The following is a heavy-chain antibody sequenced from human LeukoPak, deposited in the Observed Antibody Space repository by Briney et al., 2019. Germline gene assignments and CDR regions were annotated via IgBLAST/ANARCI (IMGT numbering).Heavy chain of an antibody. V-gene: IGHV1-24*01. CDR3: VTVALADFDY. Sequence: GASVKVSCKVSGYTLTELSMHWVRQAPGTGLEWMGGSDPEDGETIYGQRFQGRVTMTEDTSTDTAYMELSSLRSEDTAVYYCVTVALADFDYWGQETLVTVSS. D-gene: IGHD6-19*01. J-gene: IGHJ4*02. CDR1: GYTLTELS. CDR2: SDPEDGET.